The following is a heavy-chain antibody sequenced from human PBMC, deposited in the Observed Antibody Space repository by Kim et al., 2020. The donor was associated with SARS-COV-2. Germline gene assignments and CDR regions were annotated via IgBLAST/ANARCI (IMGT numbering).Heavy chain of an antibody. J-gene: IGHJ6*02. D-gene: IGHD2-2*01. CDR3: ARGGAGYCSSTSCYDYYYYYGMDV. Sequence: ASVKVSCKASGYTFTSYGISWVRQAPGQGLAWMGWISAYNGNTNTAQKLQGGVTMTTDTSTITAYMELRSLRSDDTAVYYCARGGAGYCSSTSCYDYYYYYGMDVWGQGTTVTVSS. CDR2: ISAYNGNT. V-gene: IGHV1-18*04. CDR1: GYTFTSYG.